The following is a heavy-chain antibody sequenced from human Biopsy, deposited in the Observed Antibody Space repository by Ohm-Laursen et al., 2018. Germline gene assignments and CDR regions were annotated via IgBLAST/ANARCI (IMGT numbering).Heavy chain of an antibody. Sequence: SDTLSLTCSVSGGSTNDYFWSWIRQPAGETLEWIGRIYSSGGSSYNPSLKSRISMSMDMSNNQFSLTLTSVTAADTAVYYCARTPGKAVAGRFLDLWGRGTLVTVSS. V-gene: IGHV4-4*07. CDR1: GGSTNDYF. D-gene: IGHD6-19*01. J-gene: IGHJ2*01. CDR3: ARTPGKAVAGRFLDL. CDR2: IYSSGGS.